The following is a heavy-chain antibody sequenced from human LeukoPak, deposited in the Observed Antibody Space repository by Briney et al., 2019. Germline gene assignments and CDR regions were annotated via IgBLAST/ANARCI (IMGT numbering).Heavy chain of an antibody. CDR2: ISYDGSNK. CDR3: ARARWGVNIAAAGIEDY. Sequence: GGSLRLSCAASGFTFSTYAMYWVRQAPGKGLEWVAVISYDGSNKYYVDSVKGRFTISRDNSKNTLYLQMNSLRAEDTAVYYCARARWGVNIAAAGIEDYWGQGTLVTVSS. J-gene: IGHJ4*02. CDR1: GFTFSTYA. D-gene: IGHD6-13*01. V-gene: IGHV3-30*04.